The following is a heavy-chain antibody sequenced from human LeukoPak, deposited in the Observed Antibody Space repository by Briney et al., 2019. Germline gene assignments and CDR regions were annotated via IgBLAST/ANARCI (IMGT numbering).Heavy chain of an antibody. CDR3: ARGYCTNGVCYQTNYYYYYMDV. Sequence: ASVKVSCKASGYTFTSYDINWVRQAPGQGLEWMGRINPNSGGTNYAQKFQGRVTMTRDTSISTAYMELSRLRSDDTAVYYCARGYCTNGVCYQTNYYYYYMDVWGKGTTVTVSS. CDR1: GYTFTSYD. J-gene: IGHJ6*03. V-gene: IGHV1-2*06. CDR2: INPNSGGT. D-gene: IGHD2-8*01.